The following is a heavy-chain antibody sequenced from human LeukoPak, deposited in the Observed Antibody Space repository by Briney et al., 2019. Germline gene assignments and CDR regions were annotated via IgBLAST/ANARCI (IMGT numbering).Heavy chain of an antibody. J-gene: IGHJ3*02. Sequence: PSETLSLTCTVSGGSISSSSYYWGWIRQPPGKGLEWIGSIYYSGRTYHNPSLKSRVPISVDTSKNQFSLKLSSVTAADTAVYYCAMHGAWLFNAFDIWGQGTMVTVSS. CDR2: IYYSGRT. D-gene: IGHD3-22*01. CDR1: GGSISSSSYY. CDR3: AMHGAWLFNAFDI. V-gene: IGHV4-39*01.